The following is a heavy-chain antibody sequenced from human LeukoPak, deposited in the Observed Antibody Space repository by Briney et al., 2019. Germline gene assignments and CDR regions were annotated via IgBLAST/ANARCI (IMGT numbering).Heavy chain of an antibody. CDR2: VYYTGSS. J-gene: IGHJ2*01. D-gene: IGHD5-18*01. CDR3: ARHAHTAMVLVLNWYFDL. CDR1: GGSVTIINHY. Sequence: KPSETLSLTCSVSGGSVTIINHYWGWIRQPPGKGLEWIGSVYYTGSSYYNPAFKSRVTISVDTSRNQVSLELSSVTAADTAVYYCARHAHTAMVLVLNWYFDLWGRGTLVTVSS. V-gene: IGHV4-39*01.